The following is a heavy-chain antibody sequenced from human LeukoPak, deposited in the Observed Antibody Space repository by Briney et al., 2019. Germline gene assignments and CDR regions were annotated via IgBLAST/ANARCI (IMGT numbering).Heavy chain of an antibody. J-gene: IGHJ4*02. CDR1: GYSFTNYW. V-gene: IGHV5-51*01. D-gene: IGHD4-17*01. CDR3: ARHAGDSDDYVFDY. Sequence: GESLKISCKGSGYSFTNYWIGWVRQLPGKGLEWMGIIYPGDSDTRYSPSFQGQVTISADKSISTAYLQWSGLKASDTAMYYCARHAGDSDDYVFDYWGQGTLVTVSS. CDR2: IYPGDSDT.